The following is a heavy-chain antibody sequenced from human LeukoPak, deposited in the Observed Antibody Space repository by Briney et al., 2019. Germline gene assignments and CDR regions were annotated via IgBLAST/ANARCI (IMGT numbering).Heavy chain of an antibody. D-gene: IGHD2-2*01. V-gene: IGHV4-59*01. CDR3: ARGGFVPAANDQYYYYGMDV. J-gene: IGHJ6*02. CDR2: IYYSGST. Sequence: SKTLSLTCTVSGGSISSYYWSWIRQPPGKGLEWIGYIYYSGSTNYNPSLKSRVTISVDTSKNQFSLKLSSVTAADTAVYYCARGGFVPAANDQYYYYGMDVWGQGTTVTVSS. CDR1: GGSISSYY.